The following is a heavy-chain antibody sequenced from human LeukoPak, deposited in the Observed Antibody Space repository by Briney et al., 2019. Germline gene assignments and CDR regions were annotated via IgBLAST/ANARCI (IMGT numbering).Heavy chain of an antibody. V-gene: IGHV4-39*01. J-gene: IGHJ4*02. CDR1: GGSISSSSYY. Sequence: SETLSLTCTVSGGSISSSSYYWGWIRQPPGKGLEWIGSIYYSGSTYYNPSLKSRVTISVDTSKNQFSLKLSSVTAEDTAVYYCAGITMIVVVMKDYWGQGTLVTVSS. CDR3: AGITMIVVVMKDY. CDR2: IYYSGST. D-gene: IGHD3-22*01.